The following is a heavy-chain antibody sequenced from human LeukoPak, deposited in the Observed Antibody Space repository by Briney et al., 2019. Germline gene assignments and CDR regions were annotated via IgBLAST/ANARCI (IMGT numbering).Heavy chain of an antibody. CDR1: GYTFTSYD. CDR3: ARDREYYYDSSGYGSFDM. Sequence: ASVKVSCKASGYTFTSYDINWVRQATGQGLEWMGWINPNSGGTNYAQKFQGRVTMTRDTSTNTAYVELSRLTSDDTAVYYCARDREYYYDSSGYGSFDMWGQGTTVTVSS. D-gene: IGHD3-22*01. CDR2: INPNSGGT. V-gene: IGHV1-2*02. J-gene: IGHJ3*02.